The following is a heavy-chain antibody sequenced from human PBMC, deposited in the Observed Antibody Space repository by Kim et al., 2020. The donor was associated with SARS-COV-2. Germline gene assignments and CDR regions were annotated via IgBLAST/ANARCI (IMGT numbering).Heavy chain of an antibody. J-gene: IGHJ4*02. CDR3: TRGYCSGGECYCDY. Sequence: GGSLRLSCAASGFTFSDLTMHWARQAPGKGLEWVGRVRNKANSYVTEYAASVKGRFTISRDDSKNTAYLQMNSLKTEDTAVYYCTRGYCSGGECYCDYWGQGTLVTVSA. V-gene: IGHV3-73*01. CDR2: VRNKANSYVT. CDR1: GFTFSDLT. D-gene: IGHD2-15*01.